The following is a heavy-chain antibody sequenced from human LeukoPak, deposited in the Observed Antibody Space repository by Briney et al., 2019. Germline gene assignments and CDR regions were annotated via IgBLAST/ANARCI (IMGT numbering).Heavy chain of an antibody. CDR3: AREGSSTSSYAFDI. D-gene: IGHD2-2*01. Sequence: SETLSLTCTVSGGSISSYYWSWIRQPAGKGLKWIGRIYTSGSTNYNPSLKSRVTISVDTSKNQFSLKLSSVTAADTAVYYCAREGSSTSSYAFDIWGQGTMVTVSS. CDR1: GGSISSYY. CDR2: IYTSGST. J-gene: IGHJ3*02. V-gene: IGHV4-4*07.